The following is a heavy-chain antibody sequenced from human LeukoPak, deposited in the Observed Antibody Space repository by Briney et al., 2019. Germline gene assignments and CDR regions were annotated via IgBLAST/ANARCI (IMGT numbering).Heavy chain of an antibody. V-gene: IGHV4-39*07. CDR1: GGSISSSSKY. CDR2: IYYSGTT. Sequence: SETLSLTCTVSGGSISSSSKYWGWIRQPPGKGLEWIGSIYYSGTTYHNPSLKSRVTISVDTSKNQFSLKLSSVTAADTAVYYCATTTIRLGYWGQGTLVTVSS. D-gene: IGHD1-26*01. CDR3: ATTTIRLGY. J-gene: IGHJ4*02.